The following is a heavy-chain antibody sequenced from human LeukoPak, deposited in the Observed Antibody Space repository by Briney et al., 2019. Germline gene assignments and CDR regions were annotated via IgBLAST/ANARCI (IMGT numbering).Heavy chain of an antibody. CDR3: TRHFDSSGYYYVGFDY. CDR2: IRSKANSYAT. D-gene: IGHD3-22*01. CDR1: GFTFSGSA. J-gene: IGHJ4*02. V-gene: IGHV3-73*01. Sequence: PGGSLRLSCAASGFTFSGSAMHWVRQASGKGLEWVGRIRSKANSYATAYAASVKGRFTISRDDSKNTAYLQMNSLEAEDTAVYYCTRHFDSSGYYYVGFDYWGQGTLVTVSS.